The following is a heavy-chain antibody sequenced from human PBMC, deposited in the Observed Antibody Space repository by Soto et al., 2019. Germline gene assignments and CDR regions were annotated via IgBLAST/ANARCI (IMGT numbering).Heavy chain of an antibody. D-gene: IGHD6-6*01. V-gene: IGHV3-30*18. Sequence: QVQLVESGGGVVQPGRSLRLSCAASGFTFSDFDMHWVRQAPGKGLEWVAVISYRGSNKYYADSVKGRFTISRDNSNNMLYVQMDDLRPDDTAIYYCVKEAHRASRLESWGQGTLVTVSS. CDR1: GFTFSDFD. J-gene: IGHJ4*02. CDR2: ISYRGSNK. CDR3: VKEAHRASRLES.